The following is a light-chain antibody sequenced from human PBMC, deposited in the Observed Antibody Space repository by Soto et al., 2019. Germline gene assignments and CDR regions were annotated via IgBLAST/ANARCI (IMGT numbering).Light chain of an antibody. J-gene: IGKJ4*01. CDR1: QSISTW. CDR2: KAS. V-gene: IGKV1-5*03. Sequence: DIQMTQSPSTLSASVGDRVTITCRASQSISTWLAWFQQKPEKAPNILIYKASSLESGVPSRFSGTGSGTEFTLTITSLQPDDFATYYCQQYSSSPLTFGGGTKVEIK. CDR3: QQYSSSPLT.